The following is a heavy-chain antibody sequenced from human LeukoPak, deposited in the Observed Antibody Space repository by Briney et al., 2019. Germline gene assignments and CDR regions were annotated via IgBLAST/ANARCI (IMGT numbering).Heavy chain of an antibody. CDR2: ISSSSTNI. CDR1: GFTFRIYS. CDR3: ASGSRRFDY. D-gene: IGHD5-12*01. Sequence: EPGGSLRLSCAASGFTFRIYSMMCVRQAPGKAGEWVSYISSSSTNIYYADSVKGRFTISRDNAKNSPCLQMNSLRAEDTAVYYCASGSRRFDYWGPGNLVTVSS. V-gene: IGHV3-48*01. J-gene: IGHJ4*02.